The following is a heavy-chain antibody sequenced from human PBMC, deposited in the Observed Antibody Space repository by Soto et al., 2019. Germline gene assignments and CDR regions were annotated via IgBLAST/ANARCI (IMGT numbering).Heavy chain of an antibody. J-gene: IGHJ5*02. CDR2: ISTTGGFV. Sequence: QVQLVESGGHLVKPGGSLRVSCEASGFSLRDYYMSWIRQAPGKGLDWVAFISTTGGFVYYADSVKGRFTISRDNAKNSLYLQMNSLTVEDTAMYYWARLIGDSNWFDAWGQGTLVTVSS. D-gene: IGHD3-16*01. CDR3: ARLIGDSNWFDA. CDR1: GFSLRDYY. V-gene: IGHV3-11*01.